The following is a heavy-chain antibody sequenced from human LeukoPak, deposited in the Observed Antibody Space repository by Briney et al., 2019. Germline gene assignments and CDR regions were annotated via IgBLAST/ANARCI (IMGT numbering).Heavy chain of an antibody. J-gene: IGHJ4*02. V-gene: IGHV3-30*03. CDR1: GFTFRSYG. Sequence: GGSLRLSCAASGFTFRSYGMHWVRQAPGKGLEWVAVISYDGSNKYYADSVKGRFTISRDNSKNTLYLQMNSLRGEDTAVSYCVGSWAFVYWGQGTLVTVSS. D-gene: IGHD6-13*01. CDR2: ISYDGSNK. CDR3: VGSWAFVY.